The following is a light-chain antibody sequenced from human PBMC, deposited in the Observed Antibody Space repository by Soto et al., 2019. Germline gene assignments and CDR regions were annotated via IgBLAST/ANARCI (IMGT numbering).Light chain of an antibody. CDR1: QSVSGY. Sequence: EISLTQSPDTLSLKPGERATLSCRASQSVSGYLGWYQQKPGQAPRLLIYDASNRAYGVPARFRGSGSGTNFTLTISSLQSEDFAVYYCQQYNNWPLTFGQGTRLEVK. CDR3: QQYNNWPLT. CDR2: DAS. V-gene: IGKV3-11*01. J-gene: IGKJ5*01.